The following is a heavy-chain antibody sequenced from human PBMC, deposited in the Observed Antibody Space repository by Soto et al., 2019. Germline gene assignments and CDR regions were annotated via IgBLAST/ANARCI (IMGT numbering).Heavy chain of an antibody. Sequence: GSLRLSCAASGFTFSSYAMHWVRQAPGKGLEWVAVISYDGSNKYYADSVKGRFTISRDNSKNTLYLQMNSLRAEDTAVYYCAIDSTIFGVVIFDYWGQRTLVTVSS. CDR1: GFTFSSYA. V-gene: IGHV3-30-3*01. D-gene: IGHD3-3*02. J-gene: IGHJ4*02. CDR2: ISYDGSNK. CDR3: AIDSTIFGVVIFDY.